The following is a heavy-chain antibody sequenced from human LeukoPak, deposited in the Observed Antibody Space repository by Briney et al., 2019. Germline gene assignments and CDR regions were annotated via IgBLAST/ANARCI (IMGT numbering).Heavy chain of an antibody. CDR3: AKGYGSGSLSSDY. CDR2: ISSSGSTI. D-gene: IGHD3-10*01. V-gene: IGHV3-48*03. CDR1: GFTFSNYE. Sequence: PGGSLRLSCAASGFTFSNYEMNWVRQAPGKGLEWVSYISSSGSTIYYADSVKGRFTISRDNPKNLLYLQMNSLRAEDTAVYYCAKGYGSGSLSSDYWGQGTPVTVSS. J-gene: IGHJ4*02.